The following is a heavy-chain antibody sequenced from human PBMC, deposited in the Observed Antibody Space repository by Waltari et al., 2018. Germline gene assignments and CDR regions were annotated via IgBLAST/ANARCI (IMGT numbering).Heavy chain of an antibody. CDR3: ARTWSGTLYFDY. D-gene: IGHD3-3*01. V-gene: IGHV4-4*07. CDR2: IYTSGST. J-gene: IGHJ4*02. Sequence: QVQLQESGPGLVKPSETLSLTCTVSGGSIRRYYWRWIRQPAGKGLEWIGRIYTSGSTNDNPSLKSRVTMSVDTSKNQFSLKLSSVTAADTAVYYCARTWSGTLYFDYWGQGTLVTVSS. CDR1: GGSIRRYY.